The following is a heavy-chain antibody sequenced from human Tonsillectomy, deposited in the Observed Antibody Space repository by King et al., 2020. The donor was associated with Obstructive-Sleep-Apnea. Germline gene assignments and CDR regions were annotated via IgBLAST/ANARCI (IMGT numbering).Heavy chain of an antibody. J-gene: IGHJ4*02. CDR2: IKNKDCKYAT. CDR3: AKDRGAPTVGTQ. V-gene: IGHV3-72*01. Sequence: QLVQSGGGSVQTGGSLRLSCEASGFTFSEHYMEWVRQAPGKGPEWVGRIKNKDCKYATEYAASVKGRFTISRADSQHSLYLQMNSLRSEDTAVYYCAKDRGAPTVGTQWGQGTPVTV. CDR1: GFTFSEHY. D-gene: IGHD4-23*01.